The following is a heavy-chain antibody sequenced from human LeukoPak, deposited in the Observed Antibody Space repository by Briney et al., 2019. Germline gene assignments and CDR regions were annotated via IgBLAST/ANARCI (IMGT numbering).Heavy chain of an antibody. V-gene: IGHV4-31*03. Sequence: SQTLSLTCTVSGDSIRSGGYYWSWIRQHPGKGLEWIGYIYYSGSTYYNPSLKSRVTISVDTSKNQFSLELSSVTAADTAVYYCALLVAATPNYDAFDIWGQGTMVTVSS. CDR1: GDSIRSGGYY. J-gene: IGHJ3*02. CDR2: IYYSGST. D-gene: IGHD2-15*01. CDR3: ALLVAATPNYDAFDI.